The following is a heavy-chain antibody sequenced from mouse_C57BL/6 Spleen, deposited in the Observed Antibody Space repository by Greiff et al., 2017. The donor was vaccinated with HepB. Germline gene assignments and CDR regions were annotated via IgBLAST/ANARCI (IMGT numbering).Heavy chain of an antibody. CDR3: ARIITTVVDPYYFDY. D-gene: IGHD1-1*01. Sequence: QVQLQQPGAELVMPGASVKLSCKASGYTFTSYGISWVKQRTGQGLEWIGEIYPRSGNTYYNEKFKGKATLTADKSSSTAYMELRSLTSEDSAVYFCARIITTVVDPYYFDYWGQGTTLTVSS. V-gene: IGHV1-81*01. CDR1: GYTFTSYG. CDR2: IYPRSGNT. J-gene: IGHJ2*01.